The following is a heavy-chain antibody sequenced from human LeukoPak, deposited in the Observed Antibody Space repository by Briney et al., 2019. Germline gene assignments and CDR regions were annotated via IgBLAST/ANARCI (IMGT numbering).Heavy chain of an antibody. CDR1: GFTFSSNG. CDR2: IRYDGRNK. Sequence: RGGSLRLSCAASGFTFSSNGMHWVRQAPGKGLEWVAFIRYDGRNKYYADSVKGRFTISRDNSQNTLFLQMNSLRVEDTAVYYCAKDHRDNYGTFFPYWGQGILVTVSS. J-gene: IGHJ4*02. CDR3: AKDHRDNYGTFFPY. D-gene: IGHD5-18*01. V-gene: IGHV3-30*02.